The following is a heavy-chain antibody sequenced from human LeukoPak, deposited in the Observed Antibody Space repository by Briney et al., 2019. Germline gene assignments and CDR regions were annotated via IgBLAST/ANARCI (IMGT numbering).Heavy chain of an antibody. CDR2: IYYSGST. V-gene: IGHV4-30-4*01. CDR1: GGSISSGDYF. Sequence: ASETLSLTCTVSGGSISSGDYFWSWIRQPPGKGLEWIGYIYYSGSTYYNPSLKSRVTISVDTSKTQFSLKLSSVTAADTAVYYCARVKGYYDFWSGQNYGMDVWGQGTTVTVSS. J-gene: IGHJ6*02. D-gene: IGHD3-3*01. CDR3: ARVKGYYDFWSGQNYGMDV.